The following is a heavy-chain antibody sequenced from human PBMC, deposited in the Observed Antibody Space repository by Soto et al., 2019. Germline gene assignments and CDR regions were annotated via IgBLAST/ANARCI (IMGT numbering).Heavy chain of an antibody. CDR1: GGTFSSYT. J-gene: IGHJ4*02. V-gene: IGHV1-69*02. D-gene: IGHD6-19*01. CDR3: ACGSSGWTPLDS. Sequence: QVQLVQSGGEVKKPGSSVMVSCKASGGTFSSYTISWVRQAPGQGLEWMGRIIPILGIANYAQKFQGRVTITAYKSTSTAYMELSSLRSEDTAVYYCACGSSGWTPLDSWGQGTLVTVSS. CDR2: IIPILGIA.